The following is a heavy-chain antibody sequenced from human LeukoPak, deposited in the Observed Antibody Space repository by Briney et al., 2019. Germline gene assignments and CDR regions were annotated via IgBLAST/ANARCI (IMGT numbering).Heavy chain of an antibody. V-gene: IGHV1-2*02. CDR2: INPSSGDT. Sequence: ASVKVSCKASGYTFTGYYMHWVRQAPGQGLEWMGWINPSSGDTNYAQKFQGRVTMTRDTSISTAYMELSRLRSDDTAVYYCAREWDSSGYYELRPQWGQGTLVTVSS. D-gene: IGHD3-22*01. CDR1: GYTFTGYY. J-gene: IGHJ4*02. CDR3: AREWDSSGYYELRPQ.